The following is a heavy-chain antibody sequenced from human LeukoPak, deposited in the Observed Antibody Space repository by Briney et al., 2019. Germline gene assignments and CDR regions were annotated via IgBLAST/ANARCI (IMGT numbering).Heavy chain of an antibody. J-gene: IGHJ5*02. CDR3: ARDGDYYDSSGS. CDR1: GGSISSGDYY. Sequence: SQTLSLTCTVSGGSISSGDYYWSWIRQPPGEGLEWIGYIYYSGSTYYNPSLKSRVTISVDTSKNQFSLKLSSVTAADTAVYYCARDGDYYDSSGSWGQGTLVTVSS. V-gene: IGHV4-30-4*01. D-gene: IGHD3-22*01. CDR2: IYYSGST.